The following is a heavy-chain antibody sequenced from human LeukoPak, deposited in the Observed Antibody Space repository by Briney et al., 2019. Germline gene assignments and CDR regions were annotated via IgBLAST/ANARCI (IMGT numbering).Heavy chain of an antibody. CDR1: GGPISNYY. J-gene: IGHJ4*02. CDR2: VYNSGIT. D-gene: IGHD6-25*01. Sequence: PSETLSLTCTVSGGPISNYYWTWIRQSPGQGLEWIGYVYNSGITDSNPSLKSRLTISVDTSKNQFSLKLSSMTAADTAVYYCARSRGLAGAATVIDYWGQGTLVTVSS. CDR3: ARSRGLAGAATVIDY. V-gene: IGHV4-59*08.